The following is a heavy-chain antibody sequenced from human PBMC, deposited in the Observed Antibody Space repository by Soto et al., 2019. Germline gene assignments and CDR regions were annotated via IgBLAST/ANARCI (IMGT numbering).Heavy chain of an antibody. CDR1: GFTFSSYS. Sequence: EVQLVESGGGLVKPGGSLRLSCAASGFTFSSYSMNWVRQAPGKGLEWVSSISSSSSYIYYADSVKGRFTISRDNAKNSLYLQMNSLRAEDTAVYYCARDRDTRGENWFDPWGQGTLVTVSS. V-gene: IGHV3-21*01. CDR2: ISSSSSYI. J-gene: IGHJ5*02. CDR3: ARDRDTRGENWFDP.